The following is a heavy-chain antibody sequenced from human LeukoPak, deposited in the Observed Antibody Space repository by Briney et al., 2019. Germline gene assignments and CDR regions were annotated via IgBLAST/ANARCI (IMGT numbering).Heavy chain of an antibody. CDR1: GYTISDYF. CDR2: INPNTNGI. CDR3: ASARYSGHEPFDF. J-gene: IGHJ4*02. Sequence: VASVRVSCKASGYTISDYFMHWVRQAPGQGLEWMGWINPNTNGINYAQKFQGRVIMTRDTSINTAYMELRSPTSDDTAIYYCASARYSGHEPFDFWGQGTLVTVST. V-gene: IGHV1-2*02. D-gene: IGHD5-12*01.